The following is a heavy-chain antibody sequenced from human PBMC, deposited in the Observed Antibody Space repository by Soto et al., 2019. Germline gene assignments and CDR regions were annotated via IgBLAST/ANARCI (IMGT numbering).Heavy chain of an antibody. CDR1: GFTFSDYY. Sequence: GGSLRLSCAASGFTFSDYYMSWIRQAPGKGLEWVSYISSSGSTIYYADSVKGRFTISRDNAKNSLYLQMNSLRAEDTAVYYCARVHNQRWLQGYYFDYWGQGTPVTVSS. V-gene: IGHV3-11*01. CDR3: ARVHNQRWLQGYYFDY. J-gene: IGHJ4*02. D-gene: IGHD5-12*01. CDR2: ISSSGSTI.